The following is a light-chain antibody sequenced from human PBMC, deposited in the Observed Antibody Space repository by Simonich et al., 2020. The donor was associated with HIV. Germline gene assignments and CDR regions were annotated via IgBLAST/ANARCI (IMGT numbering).Light chain of an antibody. CDR1: QSISSN. Sequence: EIVMTQSPATLSVSPGERATLSCTASQSISSNLAWYQQKPGQAPRLLIYGASTRATGIPSRFSGSGSGTEFTLTIGNMQSEDVAVYYCQQYDNWPPWTFGQGTKVQIK. CDR3: QQYDNWPPWT. J-gene: IGKJ1*01. CDR2: GAS. V-gene: IGKV3-15*01.